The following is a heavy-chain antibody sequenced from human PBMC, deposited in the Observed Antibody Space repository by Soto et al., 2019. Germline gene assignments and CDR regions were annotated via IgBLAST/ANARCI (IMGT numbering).Heavy chain of an antibody. CDR1: GGSISTSY. D-gene: IGHD6-6*01. J-gene: IGHJ6*02. V-gene: IGHV4-4*07. Sequence: QVQLQESGPGLVKPSETLSLTCTVSGGSISTSYWSWIRQPAGKGLEWIGRIYTRGSTIYNPSLKSRVTMSVDTAKSQFSQTLTSVTAADTAVYYCARDPLPTYSSSPQNYYYYGMDVWGQGTTVTVSS. CDR3: ARDPLPTYSSSPQNYYYYGMDV. CDR2: IYTRGST.